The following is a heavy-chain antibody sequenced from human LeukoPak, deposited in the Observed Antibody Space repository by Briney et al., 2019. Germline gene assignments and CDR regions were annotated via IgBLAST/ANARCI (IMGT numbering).Heavy chain of an antibody. CDR3: AKDRRGIAAAGFDY. J-gene: IGHJ4*02. V-gene: IGHV3-30*18. D-gene: IGHD6-13*01. CDR1: GFTFSSYG. CDR2: ISYDGSNK. Sequence: PGGSLRLSCAASGFTFSSYGMHWVRQAPGKGLEWVAVISYDGSNKYYADSVKGRFTISRDNSKNTLYLQMNSLRAEDTAVYYCAKDRRGIAAAGFDYWGQGTLVTVSS.